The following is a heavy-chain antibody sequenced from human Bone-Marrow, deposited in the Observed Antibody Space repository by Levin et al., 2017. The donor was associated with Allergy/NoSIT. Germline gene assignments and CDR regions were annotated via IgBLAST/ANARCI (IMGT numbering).Heavy chain of an antibody. CDR1: GYDFNTYW. Sequence: PGGSLRLSCQTSGYDFNTYWIGWVRQKSGKGLEWMGVIWPGDSDSKYSVSFEGQVTISVDKSLSTTYLEWSSLKSSDTAVYYCARPWLPSCSGTSCYVLDSWGQGTLVTVSP. CDR2: IWPGDSDS. J-gene: IGHJ4*02. V-gene: IGHV5-51*01. CDR3: ARPWLPSCSGTSCYVLDS. D-gene: IGHD2-2*01.